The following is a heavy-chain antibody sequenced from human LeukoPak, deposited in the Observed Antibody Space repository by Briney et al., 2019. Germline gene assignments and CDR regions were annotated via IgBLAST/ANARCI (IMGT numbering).Heavy chain of an antibody. V-gene: IGHV4-30-4*02. CDR2: IYYSGST. J-gene: IGHJ4*02. D-gene: IGHD3-10*01. CDR1: GGSISSGDYY. CDR3: AREDGVEGSGSYYDY. Sequence: PSDTLSLTCTVSGGSISSGDYYWSWIRQPPGKGLEWIGYIYYSGSTYYNPSLKSRVTISVDTSKNQFSLKLSSVTAADTAVYYCAREDGVEGSGSYYDYWAREPWSPSPQ.